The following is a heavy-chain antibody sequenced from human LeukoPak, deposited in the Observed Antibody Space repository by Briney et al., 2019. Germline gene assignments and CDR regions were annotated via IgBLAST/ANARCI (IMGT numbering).Heavy chain of an antibody. V-gene: IGHV3-7*01. Sequence: GGSLRLSCAASGFTFSSYSMSWVRQAPGKGLEWVANIMQDGSERYYVDSVKGRFTISRDNAKNSLYLQMNSLRAEDTAVYYCARMEAGRVYWGQGTLVTVPS. J-gene: IGHJ4*02. CDR2: IMQDGSER. CDR1: GFTFSSYS. CDR3: ARMEAGRVY. D-gene: IGHD3-3*01.